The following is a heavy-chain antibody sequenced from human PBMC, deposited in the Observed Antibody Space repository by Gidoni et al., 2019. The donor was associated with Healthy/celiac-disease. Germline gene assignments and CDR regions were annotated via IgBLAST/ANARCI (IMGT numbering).Heavy chain of an antibody. CDR1: GGTFSSYA. Sequence: QVQLVQSGAEVKKPGSSVKVSCKASGGTFSSYAISWVRQAPGQGLEWMGGIIPIFGTANYAQKFQGRVTITADESTSTAYMELSSLRSEDTAVYYCARGGTIVTGVVHYYYYGMDVWGQGTTVTVSS. CDR2: IIPIFGTA. J-gene: IGHJ6*02. D-gene: IGHD7-27*01. CDR3: ARGGTIVTGVVHYYYYGMDV. V-gene: IGHV1-69*01.